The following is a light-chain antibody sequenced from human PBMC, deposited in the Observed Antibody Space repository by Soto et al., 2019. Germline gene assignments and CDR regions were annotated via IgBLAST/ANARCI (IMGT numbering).Light chain of an antibody. J-gene: IGLJ2*01. Sequence: QPVLTQPPAASGTPGQWVSIPCSGSSSNIGSNIVNWYRHLPGTAPKLLIYSSNKRPSGVPDRFSGSKSGTSASLAISGLQSEDEADYYCSAWDDSLHGVVFGGGTQLTVL. CDR3: SAWDDSLHGVV. V-gene: IGLV1-44*01. CDR2: SSN. CDR1: SSNIGSNI.